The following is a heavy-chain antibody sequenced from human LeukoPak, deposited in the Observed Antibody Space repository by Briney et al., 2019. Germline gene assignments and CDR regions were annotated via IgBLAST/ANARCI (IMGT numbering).Heavy chain of an antibody. CDR2: ISDSGTVI. J-gene: IGHJ3*02. V-gene: IGHV3-48*04. CDR3: ASSELRYFDWLPETRAFDI. D-gene: IGHD3-9*01. Sequence: GGSLRLSCVASGFTFSSYPMIWVRQAPGKGLESVSYISDSGTVIHYADSVKGRFTLSRDNAKNSLNVQMNSLSAEDTAVYYCASSELRYFDWLPETRAFDIWGQGTMVTVSS. CDR1: GFTFSSYP.